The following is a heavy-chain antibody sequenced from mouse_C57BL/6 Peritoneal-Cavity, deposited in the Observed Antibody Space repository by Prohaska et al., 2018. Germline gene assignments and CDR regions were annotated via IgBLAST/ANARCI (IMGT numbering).Heavy chain of an antibody. D-gene: IGHD2-3*01. V-gene: IGHV1-59*01. CDR2: IESFDSYT. CDR3: ARWIYDGYWDY. Sequence: QVQLQQPGAELVRPGTSVKLSCKASGYTFTSYWMHWVKQRPGQSREWFVVIESFDSYTNYNLKFKGNATWTVDTSSSTAYMQLSSLTSEESAVYYCARWIYDGYWDYWGQGTTLTVSA. J-gene: IGHJ2*01. CDR1: GYTFTSYW.